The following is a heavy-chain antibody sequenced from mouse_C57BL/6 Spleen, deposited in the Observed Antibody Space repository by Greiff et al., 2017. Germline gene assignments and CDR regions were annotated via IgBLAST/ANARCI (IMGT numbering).Heavy chain of an antibody. D-gene: IGHD1-1*01. CDR1: GYTFTSYW. Sequence: VQLQQPGAELVRPGSSVKLSCKASGYTFTSYWMDWVKQRPGQGLEWIGNIYPSDSETHYNQKFKDKATLTVDKSSSTAYMQLSSLTSEDSAVYYCARPLDYYGSSYGFDYWGQGTTLTVSS. V-gene: IGHV1-61*01. J-gene: IGHJ2*01. CDR2: IYPSDSET. CDR3: ARPLDYYGSSYGFDY.